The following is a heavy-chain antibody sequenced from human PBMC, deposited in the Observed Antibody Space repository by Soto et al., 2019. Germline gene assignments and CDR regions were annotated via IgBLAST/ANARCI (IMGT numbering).Heavy chain of an antibody. D-gene: IGHD3-22*01. CDR3: ARDGYYYDSSGYYPYYFDY. CDR1: CYTFTSYG. Sequence: SVKVSFKASCYTFTSYGISWVRQAPGQGLEWMGWISAYNGNTNYAQKLQGRVTMTTDTSTSTAYMELRSLRSDDTAVYYCARDGYYYDSSGYYPYYFDYWGQGTLVTV. CDR2: ISAYNGNT. V-gene: IGHV1-18*04. J-gene: IGHJ4*02.